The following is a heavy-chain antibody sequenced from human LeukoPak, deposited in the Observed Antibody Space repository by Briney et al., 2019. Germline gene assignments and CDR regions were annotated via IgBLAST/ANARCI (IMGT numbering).Heavy chain of an antibody. CDR2: ISYDGSNK. D-gene: IGHD6-13*01. CDR1: GFTFSSYA. CDR3: ARDHSSSGYRYYFDY. J-gene: IGHJ4*02. Sequence: GRSLRLSCAASGFTFSSYAMHWVRQAPGKGLEWVAVISYDGSNKYYADSVKGRFTISRDSSKNTLYLQMNSLRAEDTAVYYCARDHSSSGYRYYFDYWGQGTLVTVSS. V-gene: IGHV3-30*01.